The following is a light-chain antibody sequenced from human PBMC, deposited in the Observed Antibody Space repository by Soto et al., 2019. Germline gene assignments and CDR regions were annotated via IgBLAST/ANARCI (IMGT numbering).Light chain of an antibody. J-gene: IGKJ1*01. V-gene: IGKV1-5*03. CDR1: QSISPW. CDR3: QHYKTYSRT. CDR2: KAS. Sequence: DIQMTQSPSTLSASVGDRVTITCRASQSISPWLAWYQQKPGKAPKLLIYKASRLGSGVPSRFSGSGSGTEFTLTISSLQPDDLATYYCQHYKTYSRTFGQGTKVEIK.